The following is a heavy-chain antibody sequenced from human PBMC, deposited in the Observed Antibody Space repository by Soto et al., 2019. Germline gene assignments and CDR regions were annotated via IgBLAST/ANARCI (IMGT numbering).Heavy chain of an antibody. CDR2: IYYRGST. J-gene: IGHJ6*02. CDR1: GGSISSYY. D-gene: IGHD6-13*01. Sequence: SETLSLTCTVSGGSISSYYWSWIRQPPGKGLEWIGYIYYRGSTNYNPSLKSRVTISVDTSKNQFSLKLSSVTAADTAVYYCARLVAAADADYYYYYRMDVWGQGTTVTVSS. CDR3: ARLVAAADADYYYYYRMDV. V-gene: IGHV4-59*08.